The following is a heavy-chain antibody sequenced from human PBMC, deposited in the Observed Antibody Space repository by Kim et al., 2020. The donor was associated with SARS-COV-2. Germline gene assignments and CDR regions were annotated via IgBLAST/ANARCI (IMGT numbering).Heavy chain of an antibody. V-gene: IGHV3-11*05. D-gene: IGHD3-22*01. CDR3: ARGPQDDYYDSSGSLFDY. CDR1: GFTFSDYY. CDR2: ISSSSYT. J-gene: IGHJ4*02. Sequence: GGSLRLSCAASGFTFSDYYMSWIRQAPGKGLEWVSYISSSSYTNYADSVKGRFTISRDNAKNSLYLQMNSLRAEDTAVYYCARGPQDDYYDSSGSLFDYWGQGTLVTVSS.